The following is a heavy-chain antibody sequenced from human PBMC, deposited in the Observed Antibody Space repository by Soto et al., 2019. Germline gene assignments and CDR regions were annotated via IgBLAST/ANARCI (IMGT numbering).Heavy chain of an antibody. Sequence: QVQLQESGPGLVKPSQTLSLTCTVSGGSISNDGHYWSLIRQHPGKGLEWVGDIYHSGTTYYNPSLKSRLTMSVDTSKKQFSLKLTSVTAADTAVYYCARDRDYAGWFDPWGQGTLVTVSS. J-gene: IGHJ5*02. D-gene: IGHD4-17*01. CDR2: IYHSGTT. CDR1: GGSISNDGHY. V-gene: IGHV4-31*03. CDR3: ARDRDYAGWFDP.